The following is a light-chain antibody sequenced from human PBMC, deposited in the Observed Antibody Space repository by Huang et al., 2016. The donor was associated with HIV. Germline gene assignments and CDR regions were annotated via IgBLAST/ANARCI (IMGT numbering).Light chain of an antibody. J-gene: IGKJ3*01. CDR3: QKYNSAPRT. CDR1: QGIANH. Sequence: DIQMTQSPSSLSASVGDRVTISCRASQGIANHLAWYQQRPGKAPKLLIYASSALPSGVPSRFSGGGSGTEFTLTISSLQPEDVATYFCQKYNSAPRTFGPGTKVEIK. V-gene: IGKV1-27*01. CDR2: ASS.